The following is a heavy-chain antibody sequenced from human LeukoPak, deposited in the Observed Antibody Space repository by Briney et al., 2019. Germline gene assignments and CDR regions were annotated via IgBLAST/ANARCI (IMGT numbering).Heavy chain of an antibody. V-gene: IGHV3-23*01. CDR1: GFTFSSYA. CDR3: AKAAGYYYDSSGYPRS. CDR2: ISGSGGST. D-gene: IGHD3-22*01. Sequence: GGSLRLSCAASGFTFSSYAMSWVRQAPGKGLEWVSAISGSGGSTYYADSVKGWFTISRDNSKNTLYLQMNSLRAEDTAVYYCAKAAGYYYDSSGYPRSWGQGTLVTVSS. J-gene: IGHJ5*02.